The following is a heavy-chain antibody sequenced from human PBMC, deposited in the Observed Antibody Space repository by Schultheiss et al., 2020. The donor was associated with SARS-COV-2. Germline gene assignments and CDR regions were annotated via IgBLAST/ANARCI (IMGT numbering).Heavy chain of an antibody. V-gene: IGHV3-48*01. J-gene: IGHJ6*03. CDR3: ARDFGSQPYYYYYYMDV. CDR2: ISSSGSTI. CDR1: GFTFSSYS. D-gene: IGHD1-26*01. Sequence: GGSLRLSCAASGFTFSSYSMNWVRQAPGKGLEWVSSISSSGSTIYYADSVKGRFTISRDNSKNTLYLQMNSLRAEDTAVYYCARDFGSQPYYYYYYMDVWGKGTTVTVSS.